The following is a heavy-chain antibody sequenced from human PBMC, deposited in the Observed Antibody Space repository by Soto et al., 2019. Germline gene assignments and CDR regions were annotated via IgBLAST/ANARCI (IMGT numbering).Heavy chain of an antibody. D-gene: IGHD3-22*01. CDR3: ARGRYYYDSSGYPPLDY. CDR1: GGTFSSYT. J-gene: IGHJ4*02. Sequence: SVKVSCKASGGTFSSYTISWVRQAPGQGLEWMGRIIPILGIANYAQKFQGRVTITADKSTSTAYMELSSLRSEDTAVYYCARGRYYYDSSGYPPLDYWGQGTLVTVSS. CDR2: IIPILGIA. V-gene: IGHV1-69*02.